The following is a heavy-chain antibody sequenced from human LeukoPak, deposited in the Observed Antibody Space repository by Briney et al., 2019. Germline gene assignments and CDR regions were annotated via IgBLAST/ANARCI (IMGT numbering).Heavy chain of an antibody. D-gene: IGHD1-26*01. J-gene: IGHJ3*02. Sequence: GGSLRLSCAASGFTVSSNYMSWVRQAPGKGLEWVSIIYSGGSPYYADSLKGRFTISRDNSKNTLYPQMNSLRADDTAVYYCARTIVGETYDAFDIWGQGTEVTVSS. CDR2: IYSGGSP. CDR1: GFTVSSNY. V-gene: IGHV3-53*01. CDR3: ARTIVGETYDAFDI.